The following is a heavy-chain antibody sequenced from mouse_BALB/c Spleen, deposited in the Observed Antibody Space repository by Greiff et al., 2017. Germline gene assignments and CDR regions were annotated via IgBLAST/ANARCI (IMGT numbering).Heavy chain of an antibody. CDR1: GYTFTDYE. Sequence: QVQLKQSGAELVRPGASVTLSCKASGYTFTDYEMHWVKQTPVHGLEWIGAIDPETGGTAYNQKFKGKATLTADKSSSTAYMELRSLTSEDSAVYYCTTGTYFDYWGQGTLVTVSA. D-gene: IGHD4-1*01. CDR3: TTGTYFDY. CDR2: IDPETGGT. V-gene: IGHV1-15*01. J-gene: IGHJ3*01.